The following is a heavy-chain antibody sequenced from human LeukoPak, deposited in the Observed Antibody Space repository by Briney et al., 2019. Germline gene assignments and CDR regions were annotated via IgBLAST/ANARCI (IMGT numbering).Heavy chain of an antibody. CDR2: IYRSGST. J-gene: IGHJ6*02. D-gene: IGHD1-26*01. CDR1: GDSISSSDYY. CDR3: ATHLATTSGYGMDV. Sequence: SETLSLTCTVSGDSISSSDYYWGWIRQPPGKGLEWIGSIYRSGSTYYNPSLKSRVTISVDTSKNQFSLKLSSVTAADTAMYYCATHLATTSGYGMDVWGQGTTVTVSS. V-gene: IGHV4-39*01.